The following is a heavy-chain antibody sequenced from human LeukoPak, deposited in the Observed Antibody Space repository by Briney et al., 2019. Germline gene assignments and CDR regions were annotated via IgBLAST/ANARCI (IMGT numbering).Heavy chain of an antibody. Sequence: GGSLRLSCAASGFTFSNYGMHWVRQAPGKGLEWVAIISYDGSNTYYADSVKGRFTISRDNSKNTLYLQMNSLRAEDTAVYYCARGPDSSGSYFDYWGQGTLVTVSS. CDR3: ARGPDSSGSYFDY. V-gene: IGHV3-30*03. CDR2: ISYDGSNT. D-gene: IGHD3-22*01. CDR1: GFTFSNYG. J-gene: IGHJ4*02.